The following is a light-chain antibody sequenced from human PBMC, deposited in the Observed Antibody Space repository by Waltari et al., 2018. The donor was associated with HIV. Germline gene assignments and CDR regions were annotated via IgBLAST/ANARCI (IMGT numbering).Light chain of an antibody. Sequence: AIQLTQSPSSLSASIGDRVTITCRASQGMSSALAWYQQKPGNVPKLLIYDPSTLESGVPSRFSGSGSGTDFTLTISYLQPEDFATYYCQQFHTYPLTFGPGTKVDIK. V-gene: IGKV1-13*02. CDR3: QQFHTYPLT. CDR2: DPS. J-gene: IGKJ3*01. CDR1: QGMSSA.